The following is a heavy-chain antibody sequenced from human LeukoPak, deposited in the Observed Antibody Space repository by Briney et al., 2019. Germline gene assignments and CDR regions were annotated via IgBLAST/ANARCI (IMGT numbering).Heavy chain of an antibody. J-gene: IGHJ4*02. CDR2: IYHSGST. CDR3: ARVTGYMIEDYFDY. V-gene: IGHV4-4*02. D-gene: IGHD3-22*01. Sequence: SSGTLSLSCAVSGGSISSSNWWSWVRQPPGKGLEWIGEIYHSGSTNYNPSLKSRVTISVDTSKNQFSLKLSSVTAADTAIYYCARVTGYMIEDYFDYWGQGTLVTVSS. CDR1: GGSISSSNW.